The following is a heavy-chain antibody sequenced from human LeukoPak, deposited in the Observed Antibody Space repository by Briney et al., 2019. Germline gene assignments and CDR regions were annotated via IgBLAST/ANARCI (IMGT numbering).Heavy chain of an antibody. CDR3: ARAEPQPYYYGMDV. J-gene: IGHJ6*02. Sequence: GGSLRLSCAASGFTLSSNAMRWVRQARGKGLEWVAVMSYDGSNKYYADSVKGRFTISRDNSKNTLYLQMNSLRAEDTAAYYCARAEPQPYYYGMDVWGQGTTVTVSS. D-gene: IGHD1-14*01. V-gene: IGHV3-30*04. CDR2: MSYDGSNK. CDR1: GFTLSSNA.